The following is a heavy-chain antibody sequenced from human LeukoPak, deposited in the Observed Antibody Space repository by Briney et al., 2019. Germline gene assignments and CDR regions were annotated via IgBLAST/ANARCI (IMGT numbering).Heavy chain of an antibody. Sequence: GESLKISCKGSGYSFTSYWIGWVRQMPGRGLEWMGIIYPGDSDTRYSPSFQGQVTISADKSISTAYLQWSSLKASDTAMYYCARQSSRYYDYVWGSYRYAALDYWGQGTLVTVSS. J-gene: IGHJ4*02. CDR2: IYPGDSDT. CDR1: GYSFTSYW. CDR3: ARQSSRYYDYVWGSYRYAALDY. D-gene: IGHD3-16*02. V-gene: IGHV5-51*01.